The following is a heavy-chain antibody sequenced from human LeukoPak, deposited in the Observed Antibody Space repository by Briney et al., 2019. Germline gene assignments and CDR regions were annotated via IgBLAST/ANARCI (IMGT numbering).Heavy chain of an antibody. CDR3: ARRPYYYDSSGYIAAFDI. J-gene: IGHJ3*02. Sequence: NAGESLKISCKGSGYSFTSYWIGWVRQMPGKGLEWMGIIYPGDSDTRYSPSFQGQVTISADKSISTAYLQWSSLKASDTAMYYCARRPYYYDSSGYIAAFDIWGQGTMVTVSS. CDR2: IYPGDSDT. D-gene: IGHD3-22*01. V-gene: IGHV5-51*01. CDR1: GYSFTSYW.